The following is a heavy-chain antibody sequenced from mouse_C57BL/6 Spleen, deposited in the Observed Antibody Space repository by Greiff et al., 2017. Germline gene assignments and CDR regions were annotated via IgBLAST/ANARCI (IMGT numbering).Heavy chain of an antibody. J-gene: IGHJ3*01. CDR3: ARDDDYDRASWFAY. Sequence: EVQGVESGGGLVKPGGSLKLSCAASGFTFSSYAMSWVRQTPEKRLEWVATISDGGSYTYYPDNVKGRFTISRDNAKNNLYLQMSHLKSEDTAMYYCARDDDYDRASWFAYWGQGTLVTVSA. D-gene: IGHD2-4*01. V-gene: IGHV5-4*01. CDR1: GFTFSSYA. CDR2: ISDGGSYT.